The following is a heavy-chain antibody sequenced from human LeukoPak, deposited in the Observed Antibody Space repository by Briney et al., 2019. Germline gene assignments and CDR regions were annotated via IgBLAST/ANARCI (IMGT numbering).Heavy chain of an antibody. V-gene: IGHV4-39*01. CDR2: VHYTGSN. J-gene: IGHJ4*02. Sequence: SETLSLTCTVSGGSISSRSYYWAWIRQPPGKGLEWIGNVHYTGSNYFNPSLKSRVTISVDTSKNQFSLKLSSVTAADTAVYYCARQVPGGYNLYYFDYWGQGTLVTGSS. D-gene: IGHD5-24*01. CDR3: ARQVPGGYNLYYFDY. CDR1: GGSISSRSYY.